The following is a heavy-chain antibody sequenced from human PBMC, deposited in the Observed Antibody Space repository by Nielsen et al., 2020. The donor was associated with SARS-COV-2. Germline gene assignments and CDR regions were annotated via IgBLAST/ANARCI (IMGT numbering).Heavy chain of an antibody. CDR1: AFTFSTYW. D-gene: IGHD1-26*01. Sequence: GESLKISCAASAFTFSTYWMHWVRQAPGKGLEWVSVIYSGGSTYYADSVKGRFTISRDNSKNTLYLQMNSLRAEDTAVYYCARGAWELPNDYWGQGTLVTVSS. J-gene: IGHJ4*02. CDR3: ARGAWELPNDY. CDR2: IYSGGST. V-gene: IGHV3-66*01.